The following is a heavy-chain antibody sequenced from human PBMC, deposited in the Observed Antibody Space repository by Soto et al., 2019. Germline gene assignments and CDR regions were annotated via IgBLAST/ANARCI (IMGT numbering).Heavy chain of an antibody. CDR2: INPHSGDT. J-gene: IGHJ4*02. CDR1: GYSITDYY. V-gene: IGHV1-2*02. D-gene: IGHD3-3*01. CDR3: ANCVASGFPPGAVDH. Sequence: ASVKDSCKASGYSITDYYMHWMRQAPGQGLEWIGWINPHSGDTKTSQKFQGRVSMTRDTSIKTAYMELYELRYDDAAVYYCANCVASGFPPGAVDHWGQGTLISVSS.